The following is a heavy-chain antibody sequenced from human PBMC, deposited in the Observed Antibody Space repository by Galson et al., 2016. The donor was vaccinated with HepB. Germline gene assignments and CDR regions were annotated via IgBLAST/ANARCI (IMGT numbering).Heavy chain of an antibody. J-gene: IGHJ4*02. CDR1: GFTFRSYG. V-gene: IGHV3-33*01. CDR2: IWHDGSTI. Sequence: SLRLSCATSGFTFRSYGMHWVRQAPGKGLEWVAVIWHDGSTIHYADSVRGRFTISRDVSKNTLYLQMDSLRAEDTAVYYCAGAVSFGWYNDWGQGALVTVS. D-gene: IGHD1-1*01. CDR3: AGAVSFGWYND.